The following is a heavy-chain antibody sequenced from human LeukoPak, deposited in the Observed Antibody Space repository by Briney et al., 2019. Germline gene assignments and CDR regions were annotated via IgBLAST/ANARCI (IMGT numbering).Heavy chain of an antibody. V-gene: IGHV3-48*01. D-gene: IGHD1-26*01. CDR3: ARDSVGATTLPYYFDY. J-gene: IGHJ4*02. CDR1: GFTFSSYS. CDR2: ISSSSSTI. Sequence: HPGGSLRLSCAVSGFTFSSYSMNWVRQAPGKGLEWVSYISSSSSTIYYADSVKGRFTISRDNAKNSLYLQMNSLRAEETAVYYCARDSVGATTLPYYFDYWGQGTLVTVSS.